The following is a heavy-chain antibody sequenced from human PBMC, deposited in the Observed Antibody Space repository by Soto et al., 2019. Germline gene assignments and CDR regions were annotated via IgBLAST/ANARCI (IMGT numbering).Heavy chain of an antibody. D-gene: IGHD5-12*01. CDR1: GFTFSSYS. Sequence: PGGSLRLSCAASGFTFSSYSMNWVRQAPGKGLEWVSYISSSSSTIYYADSVKGRFTISRDNAKNSLYLQMNSLRDEGTAVYYCARDPEGDSGYDSPFFDYWGQGTLVTVSS. CDR3: ARDPEGDSGYDSPFFDY. J-gene: IGHJ4*02. V-gene: IGHV3-48*02. CDR2: ISSSSSTI.